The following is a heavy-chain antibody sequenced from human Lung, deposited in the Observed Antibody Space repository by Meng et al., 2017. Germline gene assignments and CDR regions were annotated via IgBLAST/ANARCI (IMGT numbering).Heavy chain of an antibody. V-gene: IGHV3-15*01. Sequence: ESLKISCAVSGFTFSNAHMNWVRQAPGKGLEWVGRIKVITEGGTTNYAAPVKGRFTISRDDSSNTLYLQMNSLKTEDTAVYYCSTSGYTSGNDYWGRGTRVTVSS. J-gene: IGHJ4*02. CDR2: IKVITEGGTT. CDR1: GFTFSNAH. CDR3: STSGYTSGNDY. D-gene: IGHD6-19*01.